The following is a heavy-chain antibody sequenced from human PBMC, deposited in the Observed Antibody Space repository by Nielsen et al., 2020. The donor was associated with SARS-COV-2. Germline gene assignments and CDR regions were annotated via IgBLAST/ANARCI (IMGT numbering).Heavy chain of an antibody. D-gene: IGHD4-17*01. J-gene: IGHJ6*03. CDR2: INHSGST. CDR3: ARDGDYEDYYYYMDV. V-gene: IGHV4-34*01. CDR1: GGSFSGYY. Sequence: SQTLSLTCAVYGGSFSGYYWSWIRQPPGKGLEWIGEINHSGSTNYNPSLKSRVTISVDTSKNQFSLKLSSVTAADTAVYYCARDGDYEDYYYYMDVWGKGTTVTVSS.